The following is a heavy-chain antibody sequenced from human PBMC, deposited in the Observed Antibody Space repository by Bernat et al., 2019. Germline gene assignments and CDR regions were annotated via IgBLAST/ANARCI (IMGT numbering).Heavy chain of an antibody. J-gene: IGHJ6*02. Sequence: QVQLVESGGGVVQPGRSLRLSCAASGFTFSSYAMHWVRQAPGKGLEWVAVISYDGSNKYYADSVKGRFTISRNNSKTTLYLQMNSLRAEDTAVYYCARDQRITMVRGHLPPYYYGMDVWGQGTTVTVSS. CDR2: ISYDGSNK. D-gene: IGHD3-10*01. CDR3: ARDQRITMVRGHLPPYYYGMDV. CDR1: GFTFSSYA. V-gene: IGHV3-30*14.